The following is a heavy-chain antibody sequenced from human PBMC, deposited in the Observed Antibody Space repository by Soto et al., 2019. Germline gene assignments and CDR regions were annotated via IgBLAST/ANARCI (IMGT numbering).Heavy chain of an antibody. Sequence: QVQLVESGGGVVQPGRSLRLSCAASGFTFNTYGMHWVRKAPVTGLEFVAVIWYDGSNQYYADSVKGRFTISRDNSKNKLYLQMNSLRAEYTAVYYCAREPHYSGMDVWGQGTTVTVSS. J-gene: IGHJ6*02. V-gene: IGHV3-33*01. CDR1: GFTFNTYG. CDR2: IWYDGSNQ. CDR3: AREPHYSGMDV.